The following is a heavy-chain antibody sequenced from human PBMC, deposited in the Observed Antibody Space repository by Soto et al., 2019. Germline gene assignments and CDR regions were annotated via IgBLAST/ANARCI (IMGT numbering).Heavy chain of an antibody. CDR1: VGRFIYND. J-gene: IGHJ6*02. CDR3: AKSRAFHAFDSDFYTEMEV. D-gene: IGHD2-2*02. Sequence: QVQLVQSVAEVRKRGSSVKVSCTGSVGRFIYNDISWVRLAPGQGLEWMGVIIPIFRTPIYAQKFQGRLTVTGDDSPSDDATSAAYMELSSLTSEATAVDFCAKSRAFHAFDSDFYTEMEVWGLPTTVIVS. CDR2: IIPIFRTP. V-gene: IGHV1-69*01.